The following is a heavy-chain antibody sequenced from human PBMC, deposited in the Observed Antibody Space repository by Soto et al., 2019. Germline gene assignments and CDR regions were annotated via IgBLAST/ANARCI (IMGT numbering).Heavy chain of an antibody. CDR1: GFTFSSYA. V-gene: IGHV3-23*01. Sequence: GGSLRLSCAASGFTFSSYAMHWVRQAPGKGLEWVSAISGSGGSTYYADSVKGRFTISRDNSKNTLYLQMNGLRAEDTAVYYCANLYPYVEYYFDYWGQGTLVTVSS. CDR2: ISGSGGST. J-gene: IGHJ4*02. D-gene: IGHD2-8*01. CDR3: ANLYPYVEYYFDY.